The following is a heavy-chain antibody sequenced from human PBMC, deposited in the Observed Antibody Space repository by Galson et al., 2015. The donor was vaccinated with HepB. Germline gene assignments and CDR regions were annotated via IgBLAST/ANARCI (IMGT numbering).Heavy chain of an antibody. CDR3: ARAGRRIAAAGALVY. D-gene: IGHD6-13*01. CDR1: GYTFTSYT. Sequence: SVKVSCKASGYTFTSYTISWVRQAPGQGLEWMGWISTYNGNTNYGQKLQGRVTMTTDTSTSTAYMELRSLRSDDTAMYYCARAGRRIAAAGALVYWGQGTLVTVSS. V-gene: IGHV1-18*04. CDR2: ISTYNGNT. J-gene: IGHJ4*02.